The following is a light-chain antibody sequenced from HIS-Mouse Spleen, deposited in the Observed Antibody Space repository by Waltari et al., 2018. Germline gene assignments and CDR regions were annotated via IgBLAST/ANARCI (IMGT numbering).Light chain of an antibody. CDR2: EDS. CDR1: PLPKKY. J-gene: IGLJ2*01. Sequence: SYELTQPPSVSVSPGQTARITCSGDPLPKKYAYGYQQKSGQAPVLVIYEDSKRPSGIPERFSGSSSGTMATLTISGAQVEDEADYYCYSTDSSGNHRVFGGGTKLTVL. V-gene: IGLV3-10*01. CDR3: YSTDSSGNHRV.